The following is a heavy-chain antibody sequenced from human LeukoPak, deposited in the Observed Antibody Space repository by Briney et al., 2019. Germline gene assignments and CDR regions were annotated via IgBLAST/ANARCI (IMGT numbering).Heavy chain of an antibody. D-gene: IGHD6-13*01. CDR1: GYTFTSYG. CDR3: ARDVSSSWPHYYYYYYMDV. V-gene: IGHV1-18*01. CDR2: ISAYNGNT. J-gene: IGHJ6*03. Sequence: ASVKVSCKASGYTFTSYGISGVRQAPGQGLEWMGWISAYNGNTNYAQKLQGRVTMTTDTSTSTAYMELRSLRSADTAVYYCARDVSSSWPHYYYYYYMDVWGKGTTVTVSS.